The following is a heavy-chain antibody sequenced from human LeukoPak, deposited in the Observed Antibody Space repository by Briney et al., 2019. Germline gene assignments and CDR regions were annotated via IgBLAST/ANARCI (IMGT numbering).Heavy chain of an antibody. V-gene: IGHV3-20*04. CDR1: GFTFDDHG. CDR2: INWNGGST. J-gene: IGHJ4*02. D-gene: IGHD3-9*01. Sequence: GGSLRLSCAASGFTFDDHGMTWVRQVPGKGLEWVSGINWNGGSTDYADSVKGRFTISRDDSKNTLHLQMNSLRAEDTATYYCAKGYYFDILSGYSSLDSWGQGTLVTVSS. CDR3: AKGYYFDILSGYSSLDS.